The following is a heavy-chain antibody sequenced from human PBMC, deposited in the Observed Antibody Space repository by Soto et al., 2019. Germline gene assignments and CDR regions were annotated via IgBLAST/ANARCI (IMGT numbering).Heavy chain of an antibody. Sequence: PSETLSLTCAVYGGSFSGYYWSWIRQPPGEGLEWIGEINHSGSTNYNPSLKSRVTISVDTSKNQFSLKLSSVTAADTAVYYCARGLITGTTLRFDPWGQGTLVTVSS. V-gene: IGHV4-34*01. D-gene: IGHD1-20*01. CDR3: ARGLITGTTLRFDP. CDR1: GGSFSGYY. CDR2: INHSGST. J-gene: IGHJ5*02.